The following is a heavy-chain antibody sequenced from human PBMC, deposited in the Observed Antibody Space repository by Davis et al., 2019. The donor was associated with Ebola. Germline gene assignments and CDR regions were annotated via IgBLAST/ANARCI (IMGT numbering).Heavy chain of an antibody. D-gene: IGHD4/OR15-4a*01. CDR1: GYTLSEFS. J-gene: IGHJ4*02. Sequence: AASVKVSCKVFGYTLSEFSMHWVRQAPGGGLEWMGGFDPEHGGHRYAQKLQGRVIMTEDTRTNIAYMELSGLTSEDTAVYYCSPDPVLTAKYVWGQGTLVSVSS. CDR3: SPDPVLTAKYV. CDR2: FDPEHGGH. V-gene: IGHV1-24*01.